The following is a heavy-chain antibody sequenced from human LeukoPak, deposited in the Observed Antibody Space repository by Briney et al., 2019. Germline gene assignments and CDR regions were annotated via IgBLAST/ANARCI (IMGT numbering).Heavy chain of an antibody. CDR3: ARDLSEFFDY. Sequence: GGSLRLSCAAPGFTFSSYGMSWVRQAPGKGLEWVANIKQDGSEKYYVDSVKGRFTISRDNAKNSLYLQMNSLRAEDTAVYYCARDLSEFFDYWGQGTLVTVSS. D-gene: IGHD3-10*01. J-gene: IGHJ4*02. CDR2: IKQDGSEK. V-gene: IGHV3-7*01. CDR1: GFTFSSYG.